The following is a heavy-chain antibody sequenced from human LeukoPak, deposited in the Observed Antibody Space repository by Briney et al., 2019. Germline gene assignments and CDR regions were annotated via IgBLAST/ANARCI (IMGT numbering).Heavy chain of an antibody. CDR1: GFTFDDYG. V-gene: IGHV3-20*01. Sequence: GGSLRLSCAASGFTFDDYGMSWVRQAPGKGLEWVSGINWNGGSTGYADSVKGGFTISRDNAKNSLYLQKNSLRAEDTALYHCTRMVRGVIGYWGQGTLVTVSS. CDR2: INWNGGST. D-gene: IGHD3-10*01. J-gene: IGHJ4*02. CDR3: TRMVRGVIGY.